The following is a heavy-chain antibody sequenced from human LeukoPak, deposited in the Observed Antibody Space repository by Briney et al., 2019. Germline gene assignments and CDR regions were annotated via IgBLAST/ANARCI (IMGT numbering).Heavy chain of an antibody. CDR1: GYTFTGYY. Sequence: GASVKVSCKASGYTFTGYYMHWLRQAPGQGLEWMGWINPNSGGTNYAQKFQGRVTMTRDTSISTAYMELSRLRSDDTAVYYCARSHSSGYYYRYWGQGTLVTVSS. CDR3: ARSHSSGYYYRY. J-gene: IGHJ4*02. D-gene: IGHD3-22*01. V-gene: IGHV1-2*02. CDR2: INPNSGGT.